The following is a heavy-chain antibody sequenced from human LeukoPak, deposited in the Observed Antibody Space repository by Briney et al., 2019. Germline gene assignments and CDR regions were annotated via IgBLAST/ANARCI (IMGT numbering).Heavy chain of an antibody. CDR2: IYTSGST. CDR3: ARAVYGDGDFDY. Sequence: SSETLSRTCTVSGGSISSYYWSWIRQPPGKGLEWIGYIYTSGSTNYNPSLKSRVTISVDTSKNQFSLKLSSVTAADTAVYYCARAVYGDGDFDYWGQGTLVTVSS. CDR1: GGSISSYY. V-gene: IGHV4-4*08. D-gene: IGHD4-17*01. J-gene: IGHJ4*02.